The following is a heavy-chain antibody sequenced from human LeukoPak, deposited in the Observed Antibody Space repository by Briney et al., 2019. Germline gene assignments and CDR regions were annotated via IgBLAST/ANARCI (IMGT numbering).Heavy chain of an antibody. CDR2: INSDGSST. J-gene: IGHJ6*01. Sequence: GGSLRLSCAASGFTFSSAWMHWVRQTPGKGLVWVSRINSDGSSTNYADSVKGRFTISRDNAKNMVNLQMNSLRAEDTAIYYCTRDYSYAMAVWGQGTRVSVSS. CDR3: TRDYSYAMAV. CDR1: GFTFSSAW. D-gene: IGHD2-21*01. V-gene: IGHV3-74*01.